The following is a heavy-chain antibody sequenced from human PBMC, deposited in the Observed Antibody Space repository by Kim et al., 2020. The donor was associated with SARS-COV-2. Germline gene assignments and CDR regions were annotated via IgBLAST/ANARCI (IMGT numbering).Heavy chain of an antibody. J-gene: IGHJ3*02. CDR1: GFTFSSYA. CDR2: ISYDGSNK. CDR3: ARDQGCGGDCSDAFDI. V-gene: IGHV3-30*04. Sequence: GGSLRLSCAASGFTFSSYAMHWVRQAPGKGLEWVAVISYDGSNKYYADSVKGRFTISRDNSKNTLYLQMNSLRAEDTAVYYCARDQGCGGDCSDAFDIWGQGTMVTVSS. D-gene: IGHD2-21*02.